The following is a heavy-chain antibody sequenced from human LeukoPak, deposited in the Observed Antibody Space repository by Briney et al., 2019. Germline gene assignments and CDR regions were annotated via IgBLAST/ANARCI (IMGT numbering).Heavy chain of an antibody. Sequence: GGSLGLSCAASGFTFSSYWMHWVRQAPGKGLVWVSRINSDGSSTSYADSVKGRFTISRDNAKNTLYLQMNSLRAEDTAVYYCYGSGRYYYYYYMDVWGKGTTVTVSS. J-gene: IGHJ6*03. V-gene: IGHV3-74*01. CDR3: YGSGRYYYYYYMDV. CDR2: INSDGSST. D-gene: IGHD3-10*01. CDR1: GFTFSSYW.